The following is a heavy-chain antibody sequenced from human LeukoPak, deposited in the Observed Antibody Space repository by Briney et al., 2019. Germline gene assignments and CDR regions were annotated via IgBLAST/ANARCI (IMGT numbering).Heavy chain of an antibody. D-gene: IGHD1-26*01. CDR1: GFTVSSNY. CDR2: IYSGGST. V-gene: IGHV3-66*01. J-gene: IGHJ4*02. CDR3: ASSGSYVSYYFDY. Sequence: PGGSLRLSCAASGFTVSSNYMSWVRQAPGKGLEWVSVIYSGGSTYYADSVKGRFTISRDNSKNTLYLQMNSLRAEDTAVYYCASSGSYVSYYFDYWGQGTLVTVSS.